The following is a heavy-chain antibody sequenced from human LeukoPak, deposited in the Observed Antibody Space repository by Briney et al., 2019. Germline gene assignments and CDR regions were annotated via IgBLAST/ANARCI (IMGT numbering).Heavy chain of an antibody. J-gene: IGHJ4*02. Sequence: GGFLRLSCAACGFTFSSYGMHWVRQAPGKGLEWVAVIWYDGSNKYYADSVKGRFTIYRDNSTNTLYLQMNSLRAEDTAVYYCARGHIVVVTASFDYWGQGTLVTVSS. CDR2: IWYDGSNK. D-gene: IGHD2-21*02. CDR3: ARGHIVVVTASFDY. V-gene: IGHV3-33*01. CDR1: GFTFSSYG.